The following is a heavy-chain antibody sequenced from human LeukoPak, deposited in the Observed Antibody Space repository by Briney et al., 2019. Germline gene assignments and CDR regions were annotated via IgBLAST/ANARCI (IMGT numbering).Heavy chain of an antibody. D-gene: IGHD3-22*01. CDR1: GFTFSSYA. V-gene: IGHV3-23*01. Sequence: GGSLRLSCAASGFTFSSYAMSWVRQAPGKGLEWVSAISGSGGSTYYADSVKGRFTISRDNSKNTLYLQMNSLRAEDTAVYYCAKDLTYYYDSSGYYPDWGQGTLVTVSS. CDR2: ISGSGGST. J-gene: IGHJ4*02. CDR3: AKDLTYYYDSSGYYPD.